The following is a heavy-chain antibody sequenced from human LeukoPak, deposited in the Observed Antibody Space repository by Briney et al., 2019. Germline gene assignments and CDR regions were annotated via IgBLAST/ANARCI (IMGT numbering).Heavy chain of an antibody. D-gene: IGHD5-12*01. CDR1: GFTFRRDS. CDR3: ARDRLYTDYEFDY. J-gene: IGHJ4*02. V-gene: IGHV3-48*04. CDR2: ISHDSAII. Sequence: GGSLRLSCAASGFTFRRDSMNWVRQAPGKGLEWISYISHDSAIIYYADSVRGRFTMSRDNAKNSLYLQMHSLRAEDTAVYYCARDRLYTDYEFDYWGQGTLVTVSS.